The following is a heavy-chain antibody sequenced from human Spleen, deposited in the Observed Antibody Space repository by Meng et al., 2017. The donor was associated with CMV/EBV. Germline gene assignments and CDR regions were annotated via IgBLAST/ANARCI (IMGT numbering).Heavy chain of an antibody. CDR2: IIPIYALT. Sequence: KVSCKSSGGTFSMHAINWVRQAPGQGPEWMGGIIPIYALTQYSQNFQGRLTITSDESTSTAFMELSSLTFEDTAMYYCAREIRRAAADSVGGMDVWGQGTAVTVSS. D-gene: IGHD6-25*01. CDR1: GGTFSMHA. J-gene: IGHJ6*02. CDR3: AREIRRAAADSVGGMDV. V-gene: IGHV1-69*01.